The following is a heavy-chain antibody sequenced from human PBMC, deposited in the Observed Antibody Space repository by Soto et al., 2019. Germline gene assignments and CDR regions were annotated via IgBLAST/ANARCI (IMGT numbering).Heavy chain of an antibody. J-gene: IGHJ4*02. V-gene: IGHV4-30-4*01. Sequence: QVQLQESGPGLVKPSQTLSLTCTVSGGSINSGDYYWSWIRQPPGKGLEWIGYIYYSGSTYYNPPLKGRVTISIDTFKNHFFMNLSSVTAADTAVYYCARIGLTTALLWGQGTLVTVYS. CDR2: IYYSGST. CDR1: GGSINSGDYY. CDR3: ARIGLTTALL. D-gene: IGHD4-17*01.